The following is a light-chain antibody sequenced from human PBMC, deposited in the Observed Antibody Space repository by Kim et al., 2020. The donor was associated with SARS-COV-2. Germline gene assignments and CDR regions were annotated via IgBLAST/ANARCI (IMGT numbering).Light chain of an antibody. CDR2: DAS. Sequence: EIVLTQSPATLSLSPGERATLSCRASQSVRSYLAWYQQKPGQAPRLLIYDASNRATGIPARFSGSGSGTDFTLTISSLEPEDFAVYYCQQRSNWPGTFVQGTKVDIK. J-gene: IGKJ1*01. CDR3: QQRSNWPGT. V-gene: IGKV3-11*01. CDR1: QSVRSY.